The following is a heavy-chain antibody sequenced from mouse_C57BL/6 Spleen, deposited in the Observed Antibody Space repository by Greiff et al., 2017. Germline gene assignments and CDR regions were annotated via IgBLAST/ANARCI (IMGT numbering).Heavy chain of an antibody. D-gene: IGHD2-14*01. CDR1: GYTFTSYW. J-gene: IGHJ2*01. CDR3: ARREVLGDYFDD. CDR2: IHPNGGST. Sequence: QVHVKQPGAELVKPGASVKLSCKASGYTFTSYWMHWVKQRPGQGLEWIGMIHPNGGSTNYNEKFKSQATLTVDKSSSTAYMQLSSLTSEDSAVYNCARREVLGDYFDDWGQGTTLTVSS. V-gene: IGHV1-64*01.